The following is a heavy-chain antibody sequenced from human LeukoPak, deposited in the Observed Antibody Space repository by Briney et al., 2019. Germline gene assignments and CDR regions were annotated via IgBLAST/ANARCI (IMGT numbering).Heavy chain of an antibody. CDR3: ATLGYCSSTSCYGGAGSFDY. CDR2: FDPEDGET. Sequence: ASVKVSCKVPGYTLTELSMRWVRQAPGKGLEWMGGFDPEDGETIYAQKFQGRVTMTEDTSTDTAYMELSSLRSEDTAVYYCATLGYCSSTSCYGGAGSFDYWGQGTLVTVSS. V-gene: IGHV1-24*01. CDR1: GYTLTELS. J-gene: IGHJ4*02. D-gene: IGHD2-2*01.